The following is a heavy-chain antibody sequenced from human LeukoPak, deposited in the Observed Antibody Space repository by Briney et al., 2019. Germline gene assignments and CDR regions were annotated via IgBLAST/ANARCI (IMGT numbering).Heavy chain of an antibody. CDR3: AKDWIQFNRVFDCFDS. V-gene: IGHV3-23*01. D-gene: IGHD5-18*01. Sequence: GGSLKLSCATSGFPFETNAMSWVRQAPGKGLEWVATIGNTETFYADSVTGRFTISRDNSKNTVNLQMNRLRVEDTAIYYCAKDWIQFNRVFDCFDSWGQGTLVTVSS. CDR1: GFPFETNA. CDR2: IGNTET. J-gene: IGHJ4*02.